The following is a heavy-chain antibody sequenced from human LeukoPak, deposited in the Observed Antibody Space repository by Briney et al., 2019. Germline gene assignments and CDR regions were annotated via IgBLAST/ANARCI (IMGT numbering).Heavy chain of an antibody. J-gene: IGHJ4*02. Sequence: PGRSLRLSCAASGFTFSSYAMHWVRQAPGKGLEWVAVISYDGSNKYYADSVKGRFTISRDNSKNTLYLQMNSLRAEDTAVYYCARDPTSFPYSSGWYYFDYWGQGTLVTVSS. CDR2: ISYDGSNK. V-gene: IGHV3-30-3*01. CDR3: ARDPTSFPYSSGWYYFDY. D-gene: IGHD6-19*01. CDR1: GFTFSSYA.